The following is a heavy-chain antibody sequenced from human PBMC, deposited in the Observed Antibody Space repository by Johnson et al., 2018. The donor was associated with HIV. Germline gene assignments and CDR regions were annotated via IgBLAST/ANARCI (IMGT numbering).Heavy chain of an antibody. CDR2: IKSKTDGGTT. Sequence: VHLVESGGGLVKPGGSLRLSCAASGFTFSDYYMSWIRQAPGKGLEWVGRIKSKTDGGTTDYAAPVTGRFTISRDDSKNALFLQMNSLKTEDTAVYFCSTDQAGDYVWGSYRYAFDIWGQGTKVTVSS. D-gene: IGHD3-16*02. CDR3: STDQAGDYVWGSYRYAFDI. J-gene: IGHJ3*02. CDR1: GFTFSDYY. V-gene: IGHV3-15*01.